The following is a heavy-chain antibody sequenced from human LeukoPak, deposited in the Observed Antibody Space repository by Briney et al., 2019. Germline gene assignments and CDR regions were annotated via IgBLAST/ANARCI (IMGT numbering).Heavy chain of an antibody. D-gene: IGHD2-2*01. J-gene: IGHJ5*02. CDR1: GFTFRNYA. V-gene: IGHV3-23*01. CDR3: VKGVPDEKAGNWFDR. Sequence: GGSLRLSCAAAGFTFRNYAMSWIRHARRKGGEGLSAISGSGGRTYYEDSVKGRFTISRDNSKNTLYHQLNRLRAEATAVYYCVKGVPDEKAGNWFDRWGQ. CDR2: ISGSGGRT.